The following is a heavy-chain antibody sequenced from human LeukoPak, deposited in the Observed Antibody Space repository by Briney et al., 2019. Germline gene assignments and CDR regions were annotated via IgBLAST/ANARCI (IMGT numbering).Heavy chain of an antibody. V-gene: IGHV1-69*04. CDR2: IIPILGIA. J-gene: IGHJ4*02. D-gene: IGHD2-2*01. CDR3: ASHYCSSTSCCGY. Sequence: GASVKVSCKASGGTFSSYAISWVRQAPGQGLEWMGRIIPILGIANYAQKFQGRVTITADKSTSTAYMELSSLRSEDTAVYYCASHYCSSTSCCGYWGQGTLVTVSS. CDR1: GGTFSSYA.